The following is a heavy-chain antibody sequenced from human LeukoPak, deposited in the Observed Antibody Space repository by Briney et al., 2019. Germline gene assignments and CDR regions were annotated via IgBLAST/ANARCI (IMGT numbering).Heavy chain of an antibody. CDR3: ARGPYSGGFDY. Sequence: PGGSLRLSCAASGFTFSSHAMHWVRQAPGKGLEWVSGINWNGGSTGYADSVKGRFTISRDNAKNSLYLQMNSLRAEDTALYHCARGPYSGGFDYWGQGTLVTVSS. J-gene: IGHJ4*02. CDR1: GFTFSSHA. CDR2: INWNGGST. V-gene: IGHV3-20*01. D-gene: IGHD1-26*01.